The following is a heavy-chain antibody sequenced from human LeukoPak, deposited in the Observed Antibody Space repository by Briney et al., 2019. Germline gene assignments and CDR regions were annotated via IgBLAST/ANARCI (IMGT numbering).Heavy chain of an antibody. D-gene: IGHD3-22*01. J-gene: IGHJ4*02. Sequence: PGGSLRLSCAASGFTFRTYAITWVRQAPGKGLEWVSGITGSGDSTYYADSVKGRFTISRDNAKNSLYLQMNSLRAEDTAVYYCARASPYYYDSSGGDFDYWGQGTLVTVSS. CDR1: GFTFRTYA. CDR3: ARASPYYYDSSGGDFDY. V-gene: IGHV3-23*01. CDR2: ITGSGDST.